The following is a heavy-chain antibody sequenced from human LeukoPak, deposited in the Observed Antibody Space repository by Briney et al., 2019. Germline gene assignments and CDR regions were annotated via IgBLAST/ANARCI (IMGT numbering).Heavy chain of an antibody. V-gene: IGHV3-30*02. CDR3: AKGDYYDSSGLPFDP. D-gene: IGHD3-22*01. J-gene: IGHJ5*02. Sequence: SVKGRFTISRDNSKNTLYLQMNSLRVEDTAVYYCAKGDYYDSSGLPFDPWGQGTLVTVSS.